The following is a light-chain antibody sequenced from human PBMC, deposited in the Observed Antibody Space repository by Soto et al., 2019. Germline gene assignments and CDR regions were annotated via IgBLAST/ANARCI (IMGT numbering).Light chain of an antibody. Sequence: DIQMTQSPSTLSASVGDRVTITCRASQSIGDSLAWYQQKPGKAPYLLISDVSSLERGVPSRFSGSGSGTEFTLTISSMQPDDFATYYCQQLNSYPSITFGQGTRLEIK. CDR2: DVS. V-gene: IGKV1-5*01. J-gene: IGKJ5*01. CDR1: QSIGDS. CDR3: QQLNSYPSIT.